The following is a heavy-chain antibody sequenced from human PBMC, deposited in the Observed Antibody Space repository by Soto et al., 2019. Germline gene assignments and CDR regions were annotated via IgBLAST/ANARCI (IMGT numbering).Heavy chain of an antibody. CDR1: GSSISNDNW. J-gene: IGHJ4*02. CDR2: IHHTGYT. Sequence: SETLSLTCGVSGSSISNDNWWVWIRQPPGKGLEWIGYIHHTGYTYSNPALKSRLTMSVDTSKNQFSLRLSSVTAVDTAVYYCPTKDNGKYFFDSWGQGALVTVSS. D-gene: IGHD1-26*01. V-gene: IGHV4-28*01. CDR3: PTKDNGKYFFDS.